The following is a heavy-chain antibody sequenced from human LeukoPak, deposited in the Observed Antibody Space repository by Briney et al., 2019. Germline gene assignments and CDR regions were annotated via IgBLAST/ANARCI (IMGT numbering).Heavy chain of an antibody. D-gene: IGHD1-26*01. Sequence: SETQSLTCTVSGYSINNGYYWSWIRQPPGKRLEWIGSIYYSGSTYSNPTLKSRLTISVDTSKNQFSLKLSSVTAADTAVYYCAQRIVGATGGDAFDIWGQGTMVTVSS. CDR3: AQRIVGATGGDAFDI. CDR1: GYSINNGYY. J-gene: IGHJ3*02. V-gene: IGHV4-38-2*02. CDR2: IYYSGST.